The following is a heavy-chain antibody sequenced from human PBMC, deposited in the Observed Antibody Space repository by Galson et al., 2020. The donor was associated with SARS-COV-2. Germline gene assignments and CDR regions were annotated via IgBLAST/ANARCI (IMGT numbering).Heavy chain of an antibody. D-gene: IGHD3-10*01. Sequence: GESLKISCAASGFNVNSDYMTWVRQAPGKGPEWISVLFIGGGTNYADSVKGRFTTSRDNSKNTLFLQMNSLRVDDPAVYYCATPGGADWGQGTLVTVSS. CDR3: ATPGGAD. CDR1: GFNVNSDY. V-gene: IGHV3-53*01. J-gene: IGHJ4*02. CDR2: LFIGGGT.